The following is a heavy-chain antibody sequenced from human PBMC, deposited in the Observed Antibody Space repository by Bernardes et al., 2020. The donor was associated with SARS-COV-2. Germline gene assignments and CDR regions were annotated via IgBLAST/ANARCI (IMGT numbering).Heavy chain of an antibody. CDR1: GGSISVYY. Sequence: TLSLTCTVSGGSISVYYWSWIRQPPGKGLEWIGYIHHTGTTSYNPSLESRVAISVDTSKNQLSLRLNSVTAADTAVYYCAREWSSFDHWGQGTLVTVSS. D-gene: IGHD1-26*01. J-gene: IGHJ4*02. V-gene: IGHV4-59*01. CDR2: IHHTGTT. CDR3: AREWSSFDH.